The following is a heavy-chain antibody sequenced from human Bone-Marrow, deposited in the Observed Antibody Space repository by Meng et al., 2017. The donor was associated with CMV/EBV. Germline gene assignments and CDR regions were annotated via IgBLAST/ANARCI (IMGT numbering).Heavy chain of an antibody. D-gene: IGHD2-2*01. CDR2: IKQDGSEK. CDR3: ARGLVVPAAINYFDY. Sequence: GESQKFSCAASGITFSSYWMSWVRQAPGKGLEWVANIKQDGSEKYYVDSVKGRFTISRDNAKNSLYLQRNSLRVEDTAVYYCARGLVVPAAINYFDYWGQGTLVTVSS. J-gene: IGHJ4*02. CDR1: GITFSSYW. V-gene: IGHV3-7*01.